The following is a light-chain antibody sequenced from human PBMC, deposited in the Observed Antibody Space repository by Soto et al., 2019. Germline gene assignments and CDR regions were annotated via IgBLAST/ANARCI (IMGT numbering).Light chain of an antibody. Sequence: DIQMTQSPSSLSASVGDRITITCRASQSIGNNVNWYQQRPGKAPKLLMYAASSLQSGVPSRFSGSGSGTEFTLTISSLQPDDFATYYCQQYNSYSPYTFGQGTKLEIK. CDR2: AAS. J-gene: IGKJ2*01. V-gene: IGKV1-16*01. CDR3: QQYNSYSPYT. CDR1: QSIGNN.